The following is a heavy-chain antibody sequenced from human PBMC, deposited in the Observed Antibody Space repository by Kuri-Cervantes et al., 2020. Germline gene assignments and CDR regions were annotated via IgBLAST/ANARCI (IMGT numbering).Heavy chain of an antibody. D-gene: IGHD6-13*01. Sequence: SETLSLTCVVSGGSITSNNWWSWVRQPPEKGLEWIGEIHHSGNTNYNPSLQSRVTMSVDKSKNQVFLKVSSLTAADTAVYYCARDLRGSSWYSYYYGMDVWGQGTTVTVSS. CDR3: ARDLRGSSWYSYYYGMDV. J-gene: IGHJ6*02. CDR1: GGSITSNNW. V-gene: IGHV4-4*02. CDR2: IHHSGNT.